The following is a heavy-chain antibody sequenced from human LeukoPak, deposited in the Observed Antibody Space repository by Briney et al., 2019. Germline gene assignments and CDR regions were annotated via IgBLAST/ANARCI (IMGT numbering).Heavy chain of an antibody. CDR2: ISGRGAST. Sequence: TGGSLRLSCAASGFTFSSYAMSWVRQSPGKGLEWVSSISGRGASTSFADSVKGRFTIARDKSKNTLYLQMNSLRAEDTAVYYCARDYGGSSPFDYWGQGTLVTVSS. V-gene: IGHV3-23*01. D-gene: IGHD4-23*01. CDR3: ARDYGGSSPFDY. J-gene: IGHJ4*02. CDR1: GFTFSSYA.